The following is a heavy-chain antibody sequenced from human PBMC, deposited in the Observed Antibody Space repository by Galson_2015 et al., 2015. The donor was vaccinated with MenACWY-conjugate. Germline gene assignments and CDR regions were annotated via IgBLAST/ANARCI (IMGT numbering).Heavy chain of an antibody. CDR1: GFTFSSYS. Sequence: SLRLSCAASGFTFSSYSMNWVRQAPGKGLEWVSYISESSSTIVYADSVKGRFTISRDNAKNSLYLQMNSLRAEDTALYYCASRESSSWYRQYFQHWGQGTLVTVSS. D-gene: IGHD6-13*01. J-gene: IGHJ1*01. CDR3: ASRESSSWYRQYFQH. CDR2: ISESSSTI. V-gene: IGHV3-48*01.